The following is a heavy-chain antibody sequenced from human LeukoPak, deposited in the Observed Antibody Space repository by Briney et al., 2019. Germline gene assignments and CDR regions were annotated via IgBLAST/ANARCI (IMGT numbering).Heavy chain of an antibody. J-gene: IGHJ4*02. D-gene: IGHD6-19*01. CDR2: INPNSGGT. CDR3: ARASVAGYDFDY. CDR1: GYTFTGYY. V-gene: IGHV1-2*02. Sequence: ASVKVSCKASGYTFTGYYMHWVRQAPGQGLEWMGWINPNSGGTNYAQKFQGRVTMTRNTSISTAYMELSRLRSDDTAIYYCARASVAGYDFDYWGQGTLVTVSS.